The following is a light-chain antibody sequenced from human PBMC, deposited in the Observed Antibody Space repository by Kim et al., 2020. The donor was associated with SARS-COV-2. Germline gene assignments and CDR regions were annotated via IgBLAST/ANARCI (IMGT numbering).Light chain of an antibody. CDR3: QQYGGLPPLT. CDR1: QTVSIRS. CDR2: GVS. Sequence: PGESATPPSRASQTVSIRSVAWHDQKPGQAPRLGFYGVSSSATGLPDRSSGSGSGLEFTLPISRLAPDDFAVYYCQQYGGLPPLTFGQGTKVDI. J-gene: IGKJ1*01. V-gene: IGKV3-20*01.